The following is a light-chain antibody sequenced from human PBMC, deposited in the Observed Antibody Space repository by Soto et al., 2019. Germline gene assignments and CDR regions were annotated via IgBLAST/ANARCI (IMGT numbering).Light chain of an antibody. J-gene: IGKJ1*01. CDR2: AAS. Sequence: DIHLTQSPSFVSASVGDRVTITCRASQGISSFLAWYQQKPGKAPNLLMYAASTLQSGVPSRFSGGESGTEFTLTISSLQPDDFATYYCQHYNSYSEAFGQRTKVDI. CDR1: QGISSF. V-gene: IGKV1-9*01. CDR3: QHYNSYSEA.